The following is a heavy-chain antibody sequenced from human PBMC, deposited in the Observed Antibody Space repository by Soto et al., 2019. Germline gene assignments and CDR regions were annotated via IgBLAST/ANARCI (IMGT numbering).Heavy chain of an antibody. Sequence: GGSLRLSCATSGFTFSSYGIHWVRQAPGKGLGWVAVISYDGRNKKFADYVEGRFTISRDNSKDTLYLQMNSLRAEDTAVYYCAKDTFYHDTSGYYIFEYWGQGTLVTVSS. CDR1: GFTFSSYG. D-gene: IGHD3-22*01. CDR3: AKDTFYHDTSGYYIFEY. J-gene: IGHJ4*02. CDR2: ISYDGRNK. V-gene: IGHV3-30*18.